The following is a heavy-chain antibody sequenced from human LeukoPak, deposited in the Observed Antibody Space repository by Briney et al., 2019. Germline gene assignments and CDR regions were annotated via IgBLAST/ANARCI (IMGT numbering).Heavy chain of an antibody. Sequence: ASVKVSCKASGYTFTGYYIHWVRQAPGQGLEWMGWINPNSGSTNYAQKFQGRVTMTRDMSISTAYMELSRLRSDDTAVYYCARDRITMVRGVQPYNWFDPWGQGTLVTVSS. V-gene: IGHV1-2*02. D-gene: IGHD3-10*01. CDR3: ARDRITMVRGVQPYNWFDP. CDR2: INPNSGST. CDR1: GYTFTGYY. J-gene: IGHJ5*02.